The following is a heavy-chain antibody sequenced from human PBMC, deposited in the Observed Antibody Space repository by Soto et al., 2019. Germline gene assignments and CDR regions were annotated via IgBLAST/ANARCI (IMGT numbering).Heavy chain of an antibody. CDR3: AKAIRPRMIVVVLDY. V-gene: IGHV3-30*18. D-gene: IGHD3-22*01. CDR2: ISYDGSNK. J-gene: IGHJ4*02. Sequence: QVQLVESGGGVVQPGRSLRLSCAASGFTFSSYGMHWVRQAPGKGLEWVAVISYDGSNKYYADSVKGRFTISRDNSKNTLYMQMNSLRAEDTAVYYCAKAIRPRMIVVVLDYWGQGTLVTVSS. CDR1: GFTFSSYG.